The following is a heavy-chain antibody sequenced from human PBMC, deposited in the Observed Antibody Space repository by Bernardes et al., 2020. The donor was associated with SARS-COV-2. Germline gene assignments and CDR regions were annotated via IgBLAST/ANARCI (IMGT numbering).Heavy chain of an antibody. CDR2: TNSDETTT. J-gene: IGHJ6*02. D-gene: IGHD1-26*01. V-gene: IGHV3-74*01. Sequence: GGSLRLSCAASGFSFGISWMHWVRQVPGKGLVWVSRTNSDETTTNYADSVKGRFTISRDNARNTLYLQMNGLTVDDAAVYYCARGGNYYLDSWGQGTLVTVSSDVWGQGTTVTVSS. CDR3: ARGGNYYLDSWGQGTLVTVSSDV. CDR1: GFSFGISW.